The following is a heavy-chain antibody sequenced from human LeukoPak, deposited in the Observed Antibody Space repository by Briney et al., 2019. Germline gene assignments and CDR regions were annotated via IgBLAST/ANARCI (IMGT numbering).Heavy chain of an antibody. CDR2: IWYDGSNK. CDR1: GFTFSSYG. CDR3: AKLYYCSSTSCYNAGSASDI. Sequence: GRSLRLSCAASGFTFSSYGMHWVRQAPGKGLEWVAVIWYDGSNKYYADSVKGRFTISRDNSKNTLYLQMNSLRAEDTAVYYCAKLYYCSSTSCYNAGSASDIWGQGTMVTVSS. J-gene: IGHJ3*02. V-gene: IGHV3-33*06. D-gene: IGHD2-2*02.